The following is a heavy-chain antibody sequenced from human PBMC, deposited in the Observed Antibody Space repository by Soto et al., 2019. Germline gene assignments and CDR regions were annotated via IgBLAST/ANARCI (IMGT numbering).Heavy chain of an antibody. D-gene: IGHD3-10*01. J-gene: IGHJ5*02. Sequence: SETLSLTCTVSGGSISSYYWSWIRQPPGKGLEWIGYIYYSGSTNYNPSLKSRVTISVDTSKNQFSLKLSSVTAADTAVYYCARRGWFGDKNWFDPWGQGTLVTSPQ. CDR1: GGSISSYY. CDR2: IYYSGST. CDR3: ARRGWFGDKNWFDP. V-gene: IGHV4-59*01.